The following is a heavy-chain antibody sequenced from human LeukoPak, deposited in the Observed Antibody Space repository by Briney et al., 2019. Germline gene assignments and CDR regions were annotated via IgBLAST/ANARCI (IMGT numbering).Heavy chain of an antibody. Sequence: SETLSLTCAVSGGSISSTNWWSWVRQSPGKGLEWIGEIYHSGSTNYNPSLKRRVTISVDKSKNQFSLKLTSVTAADTAVYYCARDSDGYSRDYWGQGTLVTVSS. CDR1: GGSISSTNW. J-gene: IGHJ4*02. CDR2: IYHSGST. V-gene: IGHV4-4*02. CDR3: ARDSDGYSRDY. D-gene: IGHD5-24*01.